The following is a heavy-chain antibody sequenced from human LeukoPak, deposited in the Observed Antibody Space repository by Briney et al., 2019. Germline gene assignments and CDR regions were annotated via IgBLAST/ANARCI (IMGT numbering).Heavy chain of an antibody. Sequence: GGSLRLSCAASGFTFSSYSMNWVRQAPGKGLEWVSYISSSSTIYYADSVKGRFTISRDNAKNSLYLQMNSLRAEDTAVYYCARGGYSSGWDFDYWGQGTLVTVSS. CDR1: GFTFSSYS. V-gene: IGHV3-48*01. D-gene: IGHD6-19*01. J-gene: IGHJ4*02. CDR3: ARGGYSSGWDFDY. CDR2: ISSSSTI.